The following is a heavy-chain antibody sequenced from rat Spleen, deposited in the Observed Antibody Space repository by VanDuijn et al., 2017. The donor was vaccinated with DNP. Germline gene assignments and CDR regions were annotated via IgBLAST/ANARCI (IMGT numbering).Heavy chain of an antibody. CDR2: IISDGSRT. J-gene: IGHJ2*01. Sequence: EVQLVESGGGLVQPGRSLKLSCAASGFTFSNYDMAWVRQAPTKGLEWVATIISDGSRTYFGDSVKGRFIISRDNAKGTLYLQMDSLTSEDTATYYCTTRPPTYYGNNPDYWGQGVMVTVSS. V-gene: IGHV5S10*01. CDR3: TTRPPTYYGNNPDY. D-gene: IGHD1-9*01. CDR1: GFTFSNYD.